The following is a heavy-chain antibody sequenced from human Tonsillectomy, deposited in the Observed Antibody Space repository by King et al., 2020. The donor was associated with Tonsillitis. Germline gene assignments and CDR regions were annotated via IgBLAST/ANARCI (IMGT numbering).Heavy chain of an antibody. D-gene: IGHD1-26*01. CDR1: GSTFSSHG. CDR2: ISYDGSNK. Sequence: AASGSTFSSHGMHWVRQAPGKGLEWVAVISYDGSNKYYADSVKGRFTISRDNSKSTVSLQMKSLRAEDTAVYYCATDSSHSSLELLDWGKGTLVTVSS. J-gene: IGHJ4*02. CDR3: ATDSSHSSLELLD. V-gene: IGHV3-30*03.